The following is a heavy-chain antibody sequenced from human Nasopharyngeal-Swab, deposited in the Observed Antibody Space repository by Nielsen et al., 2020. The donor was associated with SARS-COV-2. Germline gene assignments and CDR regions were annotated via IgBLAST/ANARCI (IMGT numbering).Heavy chain of an antibody. CDR1: GFAFSSYA. CDR2: FSGSSGKT. V-gene: IGHV3-23*01. D-gene: IGHD6-19*01. J-gene: IGHJ4*02. CDR3: AKDGGGWYTSGWYYFDY. Sequence: GESLKISCAASGFAFSSYAMSWVRQTPGKGLEWVSSFSGSSGKTYYADYVKGRFTISRDTSKNTLYLQMNSLRADDTAVYYCAKDGGGWYTSGWYYFDYWGQGTLVTVSS.